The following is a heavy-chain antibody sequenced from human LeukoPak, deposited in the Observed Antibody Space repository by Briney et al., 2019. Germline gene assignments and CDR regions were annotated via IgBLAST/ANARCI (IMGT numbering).Heavy chain of an antibody. Sequence: GGSLRLSCAAPGFNLSSYWVSSARQTPGKGLERVANIKEDGSEKYYVDCVKGRFTISRDNAKNSLYLQMNSLRADDTAVYYCAHGGLYYLDYWGQGTLVTVSS. CDR3: AHGGLYYLDY. J-gene: IGHJ4*02. CDR1: GFNLSSYW. CDR2: IKEDGSEK. V-gene: IGHV3-7*01. D-gene: IGHD3-10*01.